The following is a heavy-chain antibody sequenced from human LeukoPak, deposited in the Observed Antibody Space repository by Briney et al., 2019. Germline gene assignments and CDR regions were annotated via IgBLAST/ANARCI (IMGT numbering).Heavy chain of an antibody. J-gene: IGHJ4*02. D-gene: IGHD3-10*01. Sequence: PGGSLRLSCAASGFTFDDYAMHWVRQAPGKGLEWVTCISWNSGSIGYADSVKGRFTISRDNAKYSLYLQMNSLRAEDTALYYCAKDSFTMVRGVTFDYWGQGTLVTVSS. V-gene: IGHV3-9*01. CDR3: AKDSFTMVRGVTFDY. CDR1: GFTFDDYA. CDR2: ISWNSGSI.